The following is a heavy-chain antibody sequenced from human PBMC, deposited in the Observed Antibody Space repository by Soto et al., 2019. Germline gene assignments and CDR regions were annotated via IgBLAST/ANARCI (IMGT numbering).Heavy chain of an antibody. V-gene: IGHV2-5*02. J-gene: IGHJ4*02. CDR3: AYRVLRTVFGLVTTTAIYFDF. D-gene: IGHD3-3*01. CDR2: IYWDDDK. Sequence: QITLNESGPTQVKPRQTLTLTCTFSGFSLTTSGVGVGWIRQSPGKVPEWLALIYWDDDKRYSPSLKSRLTITKDPSKNQVVLTMADLDPVDTATYYCAYRVLRTVFGLVTTTAIYFDFWGQGTPVAVSS. CDR1: GFSLTTSGVG.